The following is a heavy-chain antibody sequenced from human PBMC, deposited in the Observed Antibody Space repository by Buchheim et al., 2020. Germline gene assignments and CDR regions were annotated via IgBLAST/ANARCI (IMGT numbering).Heavy chain of an antibody. V-gene: IGHV4-34*01. Sequence: QVQLQQWGAGLLKPSETLSLTCAVYGGSFSGYYWSWIRQPPGKGLEWIGEINHSGSTNYNPSLKSRVTISVDTSKNQFSLKLSSVAAADTAAYYCARGYSTTKYGMEVWGQGTT. CDR3: ARGYSTTKYGMEV. J-gene: IGHJ6*02. D-gene: IGHD6-13*01. CDR2: INHSGST. CDR1: GGSFSGYY.